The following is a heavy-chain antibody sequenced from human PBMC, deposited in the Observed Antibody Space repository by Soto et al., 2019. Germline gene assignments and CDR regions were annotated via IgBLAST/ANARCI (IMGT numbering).Heavy chain of an antibody. CDR2: IIPIFGTA. Sequence: QVQLVQSGAEVKKPGSSVKVSCKASGGTFSSYAISWVRQAPGQGLEWMGGIIPIFGTANYAQKIQGRVTITADESTSTAYMELSSLRSEDTAVYYCARVTGGYYDSSGYNWFDPWGQGTLVTVSS. J-gene: IGHJ5*02. CDR3: ARVTGGYYDSSGYNWFDP. CDR1: GGTFSSYA. V-gene: IGHV1-69*12. D-gene: IGHD3-22*01.